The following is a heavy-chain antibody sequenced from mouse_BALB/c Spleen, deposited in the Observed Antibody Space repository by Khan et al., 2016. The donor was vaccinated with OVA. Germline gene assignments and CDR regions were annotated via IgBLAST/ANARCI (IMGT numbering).Heavy chain of an antibody. CDR3: TRAYYRYDGYYAMDY. Sequence: QVQLKESGPGLVSPSQSLSITCTVSGFSLSRYNIHWVRQPPGKGLEWLGLIWGGGGTDYNYTLISRLSLSKDNSTNQVFLKMNSLETDDTTMYYGTRAYYRYDGYYAMDYWGQGTSVTVSS. J-gene: IGHJ4*01. CDR2: IWGGGGT. V-gene: IGHV2-6-4*01. D-gene: IGHD2-14*01. CDR1: GFSLSRYN.